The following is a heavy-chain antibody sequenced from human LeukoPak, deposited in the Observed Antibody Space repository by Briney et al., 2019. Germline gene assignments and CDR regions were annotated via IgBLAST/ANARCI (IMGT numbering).Heavy chain of an antibody. J-gene: IGHJ6*03. CDR2: TYYRSKWYK. CDR1: GGRVSSNSAV. D-gene: IGHD3-10*01. Sequence: SQTLSLTCAISGGRVSSNSAVWNWIRQSPSRGLEWLGRTYYRSKWYKDYAVSVKSRITINPDTSKNQFSLQLNSVTAADTAVYYCARVVGQSYMDVWGKGTTVTISS. V-gene: IGHV6-1*01. CDR3: ARVVGQSYMDV.